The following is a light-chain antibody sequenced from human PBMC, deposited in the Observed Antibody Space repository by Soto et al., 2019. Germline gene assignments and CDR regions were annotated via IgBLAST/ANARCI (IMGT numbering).Light chain of an antibody. J-gene: IGKJ1*01. CDR1: QSVSSNN. V-gene: IGKV3-20*01. CDR2: GAS. Sequence: EIVLTQSPGTLSLSPGERATLSCRASQSVSSNNLAWYQQRPGQAPRVVIYGASTRATGIPERFSGSGSGTDFTLTISRLEPEDFAVYYCQQCGSSPWTFGQGTKVDIK. CDR3: QQCGSSPWT.